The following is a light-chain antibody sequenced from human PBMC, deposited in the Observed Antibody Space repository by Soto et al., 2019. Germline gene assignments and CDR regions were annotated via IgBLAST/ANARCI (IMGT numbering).Light chain of an antibody. J-gene: IGKJ1*01. CDR2: ATS. CDR1: QNIFTY. V-gene: IGKV1-39*01. CDR3: QHSYSSPT. Sequence: DIQVTQSPSSRSASVGDRVTITCRASQNIFTYLNWYQQRPGKAPNLLIYATSNLQSGVPSRFSGSRSGTDFTLTISSLQPEDFATYYCQHSYSSPTFGQGTKVDIK.